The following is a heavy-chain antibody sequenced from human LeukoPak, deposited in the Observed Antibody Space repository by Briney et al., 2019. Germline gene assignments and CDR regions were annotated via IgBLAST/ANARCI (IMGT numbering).Heavy chain of an antibody. Sequence: GGSLRLSCAASGFTFSSYSMNWVRQAPGKGLEWVSYISSSSSTIYYADSVKGRFTISRDNSKNTLYLQMNSLRAEDTAVYYCAKDRYYYDSSGYGYWGQGTLVTVSS. CDR1: GFTFSSYS. CDR3: AKDRYYYDSSGYGY. V-gene: IGHV3-48*01. J-gene: IGHJ4*02. D-gene: IGHD3-22*01. CDR2: ISSSSSTI.